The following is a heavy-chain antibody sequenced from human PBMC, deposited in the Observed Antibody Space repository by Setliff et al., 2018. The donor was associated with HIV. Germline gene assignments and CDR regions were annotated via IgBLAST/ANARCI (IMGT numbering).Heavy chain of an antibody. J-gene: IGHJ4*02. Sequence: SETLSLTCVVSGYSIGSGYYWGWIRRPPGKGLEWIGSVFHSGTTYYKPSLDSRVTISVDTSRNQFSLSLTSVTAADTALYYCARIGGTVVGGDNFDYWGPGILVPSPQ. CDR2: VFHSGTT. CDR3: ARIGGTVVGGDNFDY. D-gene: IGHD1-7*01. V-gene: IGHV4-38-2*01. CDR1: GYSIGSGYY.